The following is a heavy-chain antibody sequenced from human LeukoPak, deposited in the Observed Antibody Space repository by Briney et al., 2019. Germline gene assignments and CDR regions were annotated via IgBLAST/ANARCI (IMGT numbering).Heavy chain of an antibody. Sequence: SETLSLTCAVYGGSFSGYYWSWIRQPPGKGLEWIGEINHSGSTNYNPSLKSRVTISVDTSKNQFSLKLSSVTAADTAVYYCARPHPPTVTTPYCYFDLWGRGTLVTVSS. V-gene: IGHV4-34*01. CDR3: ARPHPPTVTTPYCYFDL. J-gene: IGHJ2*01. D-gene: IGHD4-17*01. CDR1: GGSFSGYY. CDR2: INHSGST.